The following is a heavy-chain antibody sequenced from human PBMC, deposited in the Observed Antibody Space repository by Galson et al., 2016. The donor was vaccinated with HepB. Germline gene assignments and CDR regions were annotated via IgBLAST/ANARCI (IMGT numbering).Heavy chain of an antibody. V-gene: IGHV1-69*13. CDR1: GGILNSYA. J-gene: IGHJ6*02. D-gene: IGHD3-3*01. CDR2: IIPFFHTT. Sequence: SVKVSCKASGGILNSYAISWVRQAPGQGLEWMGGIIPFFHTTNYAQKFQGRVTITADESTTTVYMELSSLRSEDTAVYFCARGGFWSGYYYDGMAVWGQGTTVTVSS. CDR3: ARGGFWSGYYYDGMAV.